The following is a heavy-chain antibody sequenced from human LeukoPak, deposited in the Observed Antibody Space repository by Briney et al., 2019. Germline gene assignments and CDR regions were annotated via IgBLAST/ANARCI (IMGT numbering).Heavy chain of an antibody. J-gene: IGHJ4*02. CDR1: GFTFSGYS. CDR3: AKRRSVSSGYFDC. V-gene: IGHV3-23*01. D-gene: IGHD3-22*01. Sequence: PGGSLRLSCEASGFTFSGYSMTWVRQAPGKGLEWVSAITGSGAYSDYADSVKGRFTISRDNSENTLSLQMNSLRVEDTAVYYCAKRRSVSSGYFDCWGPGTLVTVS. CDR2: ITGSGAYS.